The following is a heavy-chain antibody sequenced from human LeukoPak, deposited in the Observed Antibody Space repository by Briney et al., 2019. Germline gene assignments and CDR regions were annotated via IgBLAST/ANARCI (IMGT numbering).Heavy chain of an antibody. CDR2: IYYSGST. J-gene: IGHJ3*02. CDR3: ARVHSYCGGDCYSSPPDAFDI. Sequence: NPSETLSLTCTVSGGSISSSSYYWGWIRQPPGKGLEWIGSIYYSGSTYYNPSLKSRVTISVDTSKNQFSLKLSSVTAADTAVYYCARVHSYCGGDCYSSPPDAFDIWGQGTMVTVSS. D-gene: IGHD2-21*02. V-gene: IGHV4-39*07. CDR1: GGSISSSSYY.